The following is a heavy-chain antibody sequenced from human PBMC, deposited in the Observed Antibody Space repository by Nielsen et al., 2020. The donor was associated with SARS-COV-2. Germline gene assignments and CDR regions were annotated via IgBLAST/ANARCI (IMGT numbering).Heavy chain of an antibody. CDR3: ARTVVVTAAFDY. V-gene: IGHV4-31*11. CDR2: IYYSGST. CDR1: GGSFSGYY. D-gene: IGHD2-21*02. J-gene: IGHJ4*02. Sequence: SETLSLTCAVYGGSFSGYYWSWIRQHPGKGLEWIGYIYYSGSTYYNPSLKSRVTISVDTSKNQFSLKLSSVTAADTAVYYCARTVVVTAAFDYWGQGTLVTVSS.